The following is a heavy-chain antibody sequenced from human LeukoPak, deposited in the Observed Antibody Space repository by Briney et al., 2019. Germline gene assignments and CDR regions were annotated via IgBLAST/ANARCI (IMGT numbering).Heavy chain of an antibody. CDR3: AKGVGYCSGGSCQQFDY. J-gene: IGHJ4*02. Sequence: GGSLRLSCAASGFTFSSYGMTWVRQAPGKGLEWVSAISGSGAGTYYADSVKGRFTISRDNSKNTLYLQMNSLRAEDTAVYYCAKGVGYCSGGSCQQFDYWGQGTLVTVSS. CDR2: ISGSGAGT. CDR1: GFTFSSYG. D-gene: IGHD2-15*01. V-gene: IGHV3-23*01.